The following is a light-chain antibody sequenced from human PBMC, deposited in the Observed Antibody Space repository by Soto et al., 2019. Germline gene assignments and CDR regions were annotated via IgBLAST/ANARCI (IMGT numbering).Light chain of an antibody. CDR1: QSISSW. CDR3: RQTYDLPRT. J-gene: IGKJ1*01. V-gene: IGKV1-5*03. CDR2: KAS. Sequence: DIQITQSPSTLSASVGDRVTITWRASQSISSWLAWYTLTPGKAPKLLIYKASSLASGVPSRFSGSGSGSDCTRTITDLQPEDVESYFCRQTYDLPRTFGRGTKVDI.